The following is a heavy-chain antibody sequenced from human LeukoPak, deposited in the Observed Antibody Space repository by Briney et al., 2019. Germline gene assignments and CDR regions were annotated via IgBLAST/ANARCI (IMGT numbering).Heavy chain of an antibody. D-gene: IGHD6-19*01. Sequence: ASVKVSCKASGYTFTSYGISWVRQAPGQGLEWMGWISAYNGNTNYAQKLQGRVTMTTDTSTSTAYMELRSLRSDDTAVYYCARVSGGIAVAGGAYEIDYWGQGTLVTVSS. V-gene: IGHV1-18*01. J-gene: IGHJ4*02. CDR2: ISAYNGNT. CDR3: ARVSGGIAVAGGAYEIDY. CDR1: GYTFTSYG.